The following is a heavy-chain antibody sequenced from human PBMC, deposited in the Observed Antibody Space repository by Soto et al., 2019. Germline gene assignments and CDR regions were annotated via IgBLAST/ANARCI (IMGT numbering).Heavy chain of an antibody. CDR1: GYSISSGYY. Sequence: SETLSLTCDVAGYSISSGYYWNWIRQSPGKGLEWIGCVYYNGVTFYNKSLKSRVTMTVDTSRNHFSLRLTSVTATDTAMYFCARGVTGPLGFWAQGTLVTVSS. CDR3: ARGVTGPLGF. CDR2: VYYNGVT. V-gene: IGHV4-38-2*01. D-gene: IGHD7-27*01. J-gene: IGHJ4*02.